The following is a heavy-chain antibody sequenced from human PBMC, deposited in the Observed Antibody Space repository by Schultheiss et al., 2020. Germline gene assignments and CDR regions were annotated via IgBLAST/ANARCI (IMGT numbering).Heavy chain of an antibody. Sequence: SQTLSLTCTVSGGSISSGSYYWSWIRQPAGKGLEWIGYIYYSGSTNYNPSLKSRVTISVDTSKNQFSLKLSSVTAAETAVYYCASTSRRDTWVRVDYWRRGTLVAASS. D-gene: IGHD3-3*01. CDR3: ASTSRRDTWVRVDY. CDR2: IYYSGST. CDR1: GGSISSGSYY. J-gene: IGHJ4*02. V-gene: IGHV4-61*10.